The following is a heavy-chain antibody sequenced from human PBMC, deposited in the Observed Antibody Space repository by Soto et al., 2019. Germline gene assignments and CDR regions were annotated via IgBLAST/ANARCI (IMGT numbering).Heavy chain of an antibody. V-gene: IGHV1-69*13. CDR3: ARDSSGYYRVNWFDP. Sequence: SVKVSCKASGGTFSSYAISWVRQAPGQGLEWMGGIIPIFGTANYAQKFQGRVTITADESTSTAYMELSSLRSEDTAVYYCARDSSGYYRVNWFDPWGQGTLVTVSS. CDR1: GGTFSSYA. J-gene: IGHJ5*02. CDR2: IIPIFGTA. D-gene: IGHD3-22*01.